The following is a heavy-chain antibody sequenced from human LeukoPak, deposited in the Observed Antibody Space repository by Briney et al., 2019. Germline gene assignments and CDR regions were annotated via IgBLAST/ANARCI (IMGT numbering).Heavy chain of an antibody. CDR3: ARQSPQPYVLRFLEWPASYYFDY. Sequence: PSETLSLTCTVSGGSISSSSYYWGWIRQPPGKGLEWIGSIYYSGSTYYNPSLKSRVTISVDTSKNQFSLKLSSVTAADTAVYYFARQSPQPYVLRFLEWPASYYFDYWGQGTLVTVSS. J-gene: IGHJ4*02. CDR2: IYYSGST. CDR1: GGSISSSSYY. D-gene: IGHD3-3*01. V-gene: IGHV4-39*01.